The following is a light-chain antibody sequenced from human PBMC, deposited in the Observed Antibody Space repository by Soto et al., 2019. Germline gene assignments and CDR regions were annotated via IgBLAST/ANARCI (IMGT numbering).Light chain of an antibody. CDR2: GAS. Sequence: EVVMTQSPATVSVSPGEGVTLSCRASQTISNDLAWYKQKPGQAPRLLIYGASPRATGVPARVSGGGSGTEFALTISSLLSEDFAFYYCQQNNKWPPVTFCGGTKVEIK. J-gene: IGKJ4*01. CDR3: QQNNKWPPVT. CDR1: QTISND. V-gene: IGKV3-15*01.